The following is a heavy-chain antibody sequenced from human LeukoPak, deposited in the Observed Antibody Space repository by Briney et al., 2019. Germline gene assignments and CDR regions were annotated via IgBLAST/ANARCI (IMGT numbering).Heavy chain of an antibody. D-gene: IGHD6-13*01. Sequence: GGSLRLSCAASGFTFSSYAMRWVRQAPGKGLEWVSAVSAGGSSRYYVDSVKGRFTISRDNSKNTLFLQMNSLRAEDTALYYCAKDQGAATGKRGVDCWGQGTLVTVSS. V-gene: IGHV3-23*01. J-gene: IGHJ4*02. CDR3: AKDQGAATGKRGVDC. CDR2: VSAGGSSR. CDR1: GFTFSSYA.